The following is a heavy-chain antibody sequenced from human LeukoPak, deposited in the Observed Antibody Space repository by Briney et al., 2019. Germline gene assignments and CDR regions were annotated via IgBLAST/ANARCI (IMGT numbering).Heavy chain of an antibody. D-gene: IGHD2-21*01. J-gene: IGHJ5*02. Sequence: GESLKISCKGSGYSFSNSWIAWVRQKPGKGLEWMGVIYPGDSDTRYSPSLQGQVTISADKSISTAYLQWSSLKASDSAMYYCARRIATEGGGWFDPWGQGTLVTVSS. CDR2: IYPGDSDT. V-gene: IGHV5-51*01. CDR1: GYSFSNSW. CDR3: ARRIATEGGGWFDP.